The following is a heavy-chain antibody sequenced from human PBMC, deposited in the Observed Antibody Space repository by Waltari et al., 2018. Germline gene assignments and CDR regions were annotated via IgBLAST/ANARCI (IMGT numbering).Heavy chain of an antibody. J-gene: IGHJ4*02. Sequence: QVQLQESGPGLVKPSGTLSLTCVVSGASIRPNYWWSWVRQSPGKGLEWIGQIHHSGGTYSTPSLQSRGSVSLDKSKNQFSLSLYFVSDADTAVYYCAADRGNGLYFDYWGQGTLVTVSS. D-gene: IGHD2-15*01. V-gene: IGHV4-4*02. CDR3: AADRGNGLYFDY. CDR1: GASIRPNYW. CDR2: IHHSGGT.